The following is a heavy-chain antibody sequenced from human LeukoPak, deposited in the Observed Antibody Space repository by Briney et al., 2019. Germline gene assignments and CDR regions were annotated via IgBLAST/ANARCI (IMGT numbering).Heavy chain of an antibody. V-gene: IGHV3-11*04. CDR2: IGSSGSTI. J-gene: IGHJ4*02. D-gene: IGHD6-13*01. CDR3: ARDRRIAAAGTGDY. Sequence: PGGSLRLSCAASGFTFSDYYMSWIRQAPGKGLEWVSYIGSSGSTIYYADSVKGRFTNSRDNAKNSLYLQMNSLRAEDTAVYYCARDRRIAAAGTGDYWGQGTLVTVSS. CDR1: GFTFSDYY.